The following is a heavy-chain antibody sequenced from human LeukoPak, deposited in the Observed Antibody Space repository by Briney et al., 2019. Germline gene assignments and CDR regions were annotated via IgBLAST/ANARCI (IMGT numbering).Heavy chain of an antibody. J-gene: IGHJ1*01. CDR2: IYPGDSDT. D-gene: IGHD3-22*01. V-gene: IGHV5-51*01. CDR3: ARADYDSSGYSAEYFQH. Sequence: GESLKISCKGSGYSFTSYCIGWVRQMPGKGLEWMGIIYPGDSDTRYSPSFQGQVTISADKSISTAYLQWSSLKASDTAMYYCARADYDSSGYSAEYFQHWGQGTLVTVSS. CDR1: GYSFTSYC.